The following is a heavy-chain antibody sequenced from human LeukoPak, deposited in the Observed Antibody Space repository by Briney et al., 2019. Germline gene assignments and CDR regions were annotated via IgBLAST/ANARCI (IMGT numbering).Heavy chain of an antibody. Sequence: PGGSLRLSCAASGFIFSNARMNWVRQAPGKGLEWVGRIKSKTDGGTTDYAAPVKGRFIISRDDSKNTLYLQMNSLKTEDTALYYCTTVYLTGEGNDYWGQGTLVTVSS. J-gene: IGHJ4*02. CDR2: IKSKTDGGTT. D-gene: IGHD3-9*01. CDR1: GFIFSNAR. CDR3: TTVYLTGEGNDY. V-gene: IGHV3-15*07.